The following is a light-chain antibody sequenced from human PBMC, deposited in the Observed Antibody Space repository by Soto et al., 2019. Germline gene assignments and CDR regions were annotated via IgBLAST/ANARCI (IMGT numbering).Light chain of an antibody. CDR2: GAS. CDR3: HQALT. CDR1: QTVSRYY. Sequence: VLTQSPATLSLSPGGRAILSCRASQTVSRYYLSWYQKKPGQPPRLLIYGASTRATGVPDRLSGSGSGADFTLTIRSLQPEDFAVYYCHQALTFGGGTTVE. V-gene: IGKV3D-7*01. J-gene: IGKJ4*01.